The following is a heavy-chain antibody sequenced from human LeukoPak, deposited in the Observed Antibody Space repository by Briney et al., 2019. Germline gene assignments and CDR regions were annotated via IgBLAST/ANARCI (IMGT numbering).Heavy chain of an antibody. J-gene: IGHJ4*02. CDR3: ARGFWDVVALDY. Sequence: PSETLSLTCAVYGGSFSGYYWSWIRQPPGKGLEWIGEINHSGSTNYNPYLKTRVTISLDTSKNQFSLNLSSVTAADTAVYYCARGFWDVVALDYWGQGTRVTVSS. CDR1: GGSFSGYY. D-gene: IGHD3-16*01. CDR2: INHSGST. V-gene: IGHV4-34*01.